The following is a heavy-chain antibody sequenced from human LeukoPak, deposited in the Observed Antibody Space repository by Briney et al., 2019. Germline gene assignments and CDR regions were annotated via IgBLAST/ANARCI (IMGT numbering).Heavy chain of an antibody. CDR1: GYSFTSYW. J-gene: IGHJ6*03. CDR3: ARYTRTVTTGSDYYYYMDV. V-gene: IGHV5-51*01. CDR2: NYPGDSDT. Sequence: GESLKISCKGSGYSFTSYWIGWVRQMPGKGLEWMGINYPGDSDTRYSPSFQGQVTISADKSISTAYLQWSSLKASDTAMYYCARYTRTVTTGSDYYYYMDVWGKGTTVTISS. D-gene: IGHD4-17*01.